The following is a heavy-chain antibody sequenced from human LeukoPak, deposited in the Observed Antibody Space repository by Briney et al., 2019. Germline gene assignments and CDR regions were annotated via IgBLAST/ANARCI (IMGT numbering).Heavy chain of an antibody. V-gene: IGHV1-2*02. D-gene: IGHD3-10*01. CDR1: GYTFSDYY. CDR3: ARADAGSYYPAFDY. J-gene: IGHJ4*02. Sequence: ASVKVSCKASGYTFSDYYMHWVRQAPGQGLEWMGWIHPNGGGTKYAQKFQGRVTMTRDTSISTDFMELSSLRSDDTAVYYCARADAGSYYPAFDYWGRGILVTVSS. CDR2: IHPNGGGT.